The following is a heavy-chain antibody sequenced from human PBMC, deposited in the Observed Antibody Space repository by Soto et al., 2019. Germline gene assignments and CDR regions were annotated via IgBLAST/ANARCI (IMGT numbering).Heavy chain of an antibody. CDR2: IYYSGST. J-gene: IGHJ4*02. Sequence: SEALSLTCTVSGGSIIRYYWSWIRQPPGKGLEWIGYIYYSGSTNYNPSLKSRVTISVDTSKNQFSLKLSSVTAADTAVYYCARDGGFYYFDYWGQGTLVTVSS. CDR3: ARDGGFYYFDY. CDR1: GGSIIRYY. V-gene: IGHV4-59*01. D-gene: IGHD2-15*01.